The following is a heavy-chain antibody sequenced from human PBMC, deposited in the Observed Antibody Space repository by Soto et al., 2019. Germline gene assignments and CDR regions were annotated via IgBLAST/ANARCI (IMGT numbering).Heavy chain of an antibody. CDR3: ARDLSGSSPVMAPNALAI. V-gene: IGHV1-18*01. Sequence: GASVKVSCKASGYTFTSYGISWVRQAPGQGLEWMGWISAYNGNTNYAQKLQGRVTMTTDTSTSTAYMELRSLRSDDTAVYYCARDLSGSSPVMAPNALAIWGQGKMVTVSS. CDR2: ISAYNGNT. CDR1: GYTFTSYG. D-gene: IGHD2-2*01. J-gene: IGHJ3*02.